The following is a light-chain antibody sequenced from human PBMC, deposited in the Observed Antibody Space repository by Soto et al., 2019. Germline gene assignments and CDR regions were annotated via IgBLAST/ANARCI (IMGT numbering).Light chain of an antibody. CDR1: QSLLQTNGYTY. CDR2: LTS. Sequence: DIVMTQSPLSLPVTPGEPASISCRSSQSLLQTNGYTYLDWYLQKPGQSPQLLIYLTSIRASGVPDRFSGSGSGTEFTLKISKVEAEDVRVYYCMQSLQTPPWTFGPGTKVDIK. V-gene: IGKV2-28*01. CDR3: MQSLQTPPWT. J-gene: IGKJ1*01.